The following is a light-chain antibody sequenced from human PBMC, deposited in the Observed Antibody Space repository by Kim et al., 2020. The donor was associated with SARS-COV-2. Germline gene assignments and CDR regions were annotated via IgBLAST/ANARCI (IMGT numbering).Light chain of an antibody. CDR3: QQYNNWWT. Sequence: EIVMTQSPATLSVSPGERATLSCRASQSVSSNLAWYQQKPGQAPRLLIYGASSMATGIPARFSGGGSGTEFTLTISSLQSEDFAVYYCQQYNNWWTFGQGTKVDIK. CDR2: GAS. CDR1: QSVSSN. V-gene: IGKV3-15*01. J-gene: IGKJ1*01.